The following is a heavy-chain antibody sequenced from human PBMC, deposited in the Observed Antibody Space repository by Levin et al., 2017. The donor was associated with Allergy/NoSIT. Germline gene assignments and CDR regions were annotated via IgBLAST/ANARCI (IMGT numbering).Heavy chain of an antibody. V-gene: IGHV4-61*01. Sequence: SETLSLTCTVSGGSVSSGNSHWNWIRQPPGKRREWIGYISYSGTTYYNPSLKSRVTISEETSKNQFSLNLSAVTAADTAVYYCARRDDSGAYFPSFDSWGQGTLVTVSS. CDR1: GGSVSSGNSH. CDR2: ISYSGTT. J-gene: IGHJ4*02. D-gene: IGHD3-22*01. CDR3: ARRDDSGAYFPSFDS.